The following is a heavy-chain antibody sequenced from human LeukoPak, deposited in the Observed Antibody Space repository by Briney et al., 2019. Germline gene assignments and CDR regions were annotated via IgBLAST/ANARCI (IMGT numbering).Heavy chain of an antibody. CDR3: AATNFYDNTGGRGYYFDY. J-gene: IGHJ4*02. D-gene: IGHD3-22*01. V-gene: IGHV1-24*01. CDR2: FETEDGER. CDR1: GYTLTELS. Sequence: ASVKVSSTVSGYTLTELSMHWVRQAPGKGHKWMGGFETEDGERIYAQKLQGRVTMTEDTSTDTAYLELSSLRSEDTAVYYCAATNFYDNTGGRGYYFDYWGQGTLVTVSS.